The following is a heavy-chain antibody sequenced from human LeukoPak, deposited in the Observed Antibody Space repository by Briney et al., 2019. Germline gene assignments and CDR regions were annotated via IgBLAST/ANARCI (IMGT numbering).Heavy chain of an antibody. CDR3: ARAPHYDDSSGYLSYYYSDV. D-gene: IGHD3-22*01. CDR1: GGSISSYC. Sequence: SETLSLTCTVSGGSISSYCCSWIRQPPGKRLEWIGYIYYSGSTNYNPSLKSRVTISVDTSKNQFSLKLSSVTAAGTAVYYCARAPHYDDSSGYLSYYYSDVWGKGTTVTVSS. CDR2: IYYSGST. J-gene: IGHJ6*03. V-gene: IGHV4-59*01.